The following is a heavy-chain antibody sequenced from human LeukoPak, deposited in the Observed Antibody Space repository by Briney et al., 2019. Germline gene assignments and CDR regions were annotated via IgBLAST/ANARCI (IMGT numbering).Heavy chain of an antibody. Sequence: XXNWVRQAPGKGLEWVSSISSSSSYIYYADSVKGRFTISRDNAKNSLYLLMNSLRAEDTAVYYCARDLSEYYYYGMDVWGQGTTVTVSS. D-gene: IGHD2/OR15-2a*01. CDR3: ARDLSEYYYYGMDV. V-gene: IGHV3-21*01. J-gene: IGHJ6*02. CDR1: X. CDR2: ISSSSSYI.